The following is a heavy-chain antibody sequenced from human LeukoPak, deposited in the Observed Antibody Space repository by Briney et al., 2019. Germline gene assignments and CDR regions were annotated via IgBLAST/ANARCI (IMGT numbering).Heavy chain of an antibody. J-gene: IGHJ4*02. CDR3: AKTTDGYSSGRYPGWPIDY. CDR1: GFTFSSYG. CDR2: IKEDGTEK. D-gene: IGHD6-19*01. Sequence: GRSLRFSCAGSGFTFSSYGIHWVRQAPGKGLEWVANIKEDGTEKYYVYSVKGRFTISRDNAKNSLYLQMNSLRAEDTAVYYCAKTTDGYSSGRYPGWPIDYWGQGTLVTVSS. V-gene: IGHV3-7*03.